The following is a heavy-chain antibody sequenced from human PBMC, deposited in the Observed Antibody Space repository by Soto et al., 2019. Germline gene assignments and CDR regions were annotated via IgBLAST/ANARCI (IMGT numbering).Heavy chain of an antibody. V-gene: IGHV3-15*07. J-gene: IGHJ3*02. CDR2: IKSKTDGGTT. Sequence: GGCRIRSWARSGCTFSNAWMNWVRQAPGKGLEWVGRIKSKTDGGTTDYAAPVKGRFTISRDDSKNTLYLQMNSLKTEDTAVYYCTTEFEAFDIWGQGTMVTVSS. CDR1: GCTFSNAW. CDR3: TTEFEAFDI.